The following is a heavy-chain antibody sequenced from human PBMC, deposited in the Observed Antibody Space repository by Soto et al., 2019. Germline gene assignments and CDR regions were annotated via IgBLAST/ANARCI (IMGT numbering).Heavy chain of an antibody. CDR3: ARPDCTNGFCYHFYDL. V-gene: IGHV5-51*01. J-gene: IGHJ3*01. CDR1: DYTFVAYW. CDR2: VNPGDSET. D-gene: IGHD2-8*01. Sequence: GESLKISCKGSDYTFVAYWIGWVRQLPGKGLEWMGIVNPGDSETRYRPSFQGQVTISADKSINTAYLQWSSLKASDTAMYYCARPDCTNGFCYHFYDLWGQGTMVTVSS.